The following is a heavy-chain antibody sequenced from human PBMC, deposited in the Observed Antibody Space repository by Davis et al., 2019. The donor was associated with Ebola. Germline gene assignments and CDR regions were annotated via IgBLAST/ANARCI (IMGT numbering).Heavy chain of an antibody. CDR2: IYYSGST. Sequence: SETLSLTCTVSGGSISSSSYYWGWIRQPPGKGLEWIGSIYYSGSTDYNPSLKSRVTISVDTSKNQFSLKLSSVSAADTALYYCARVQMTALTTRFDPWGQGILVTVSS. V-gene: IGHV4-39*07. D-gene: IGHD4-11*01. CDR1: GGSISSSSYY. J-gene: IGHJ5*02. CDR3: ARVQMTALTTRFDP.